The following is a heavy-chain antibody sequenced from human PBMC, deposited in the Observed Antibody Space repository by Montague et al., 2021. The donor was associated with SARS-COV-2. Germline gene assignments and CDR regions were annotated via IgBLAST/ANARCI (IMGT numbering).Heavy chain of an antibody. D-gene: IGHD3-10*01. V-gene: IGHV4-34*01. CDR1: GGSFSTYS. Sequence: SETLSLTCAVHGGSFSTYSWNWIRQPPGKGLEWIGEIHHGGSTNYNPSLKSRVTISPDTSKNQFSLKLTSVAAADTAVYYCARLGDGVVPSPILGVGPYYSYYYMDVWGKGTTVTVSS. CDR2: IHHGGST. CDR3: ARLGDGVVPSPILGVGPYYSYYYMDV. J-gene: IGHJ6*03.